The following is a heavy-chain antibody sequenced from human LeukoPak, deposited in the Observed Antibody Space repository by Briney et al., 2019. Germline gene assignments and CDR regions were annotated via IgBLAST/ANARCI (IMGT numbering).Heavy chain of an antibody. D-gene: IGHD4-17*01. Sequence: GGSLRLSCAASGFTVSTNYMSWVRQAPGKGLEWVSVIYSGGSTYYADSVKGRFTFSRDNSKNTLYLQMNSLRAEDTAVYYCAREVTYGYGMDVWGQGTTVTVSS. CDR2: IYSGGST. CDR3: AREVTYGYGMDV. J-gene: IGHJ6*02. V-gene: IGHV3-53*01. CDR1: GFTVSTNY.